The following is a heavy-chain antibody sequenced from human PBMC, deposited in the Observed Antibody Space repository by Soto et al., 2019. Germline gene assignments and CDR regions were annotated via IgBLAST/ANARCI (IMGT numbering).Heavy chain of an antibody. J-gene: IGHJ4*02. CDR2: IIPIFGTA. V-gene: IGHV1-69*13. CDR3: ARANTYYYDSSGYYGFAY. D-gene: IGHD3-22*01. CDR1: GGTFSSYA. Sequence: SVKVSCKASGGTFSSYAIRWVRQAPGQGLEWMGGIIPIFGTANYAQKFQGRVTITADESTSTAYMELSSLRSEDTAVYYCARANTYYYDSSGYYGFAYWGQGTLVTVSS.